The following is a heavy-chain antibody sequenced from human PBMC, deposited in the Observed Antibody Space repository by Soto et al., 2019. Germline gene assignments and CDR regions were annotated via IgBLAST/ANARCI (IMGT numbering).Heavy chain of an antibody. CDR1: GFTFSDYY. CDR3: ARDNYDSGGYLSGFDY. J-gene: IGHJ4*02. Sequence: QVQLVESGGGLVKPGGSLRLSCAASGFTFSDYYMSWIRQPPGKGLEWVSYISSSSSYADYADSVKGRFTISRDSAKNSLYLQMTSLRAEDTAVYYCARDNYDSGGYLSGFDYWGQGTLVSVSS. CDR2: ISSSSSYA. D-gene: IGHD3-22*01. V-gene: IGHV3-11*06.